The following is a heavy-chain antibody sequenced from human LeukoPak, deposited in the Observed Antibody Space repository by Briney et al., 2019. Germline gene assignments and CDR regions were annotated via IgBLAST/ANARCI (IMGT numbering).Heavy chain of an antibody. J-gene: IGHJ4*02. CDR3: ARHYGTTGYFSSFFDR. D-gene: IGHD3-22*01. CDR2: IYYSGST. CDR1: GGSMNSYY. V-gene: IGHV4-59*01. Sequence: PSETLSLTCTVSGGSMNSYYWSWIRQPPGKGLEWIGYIYYSGSTNSNSSLKSRVTISVDTSENQFSLQLNSVTAADTAVYYCARHYGTTGYFSSFFDRWGQGTLVTVSS.